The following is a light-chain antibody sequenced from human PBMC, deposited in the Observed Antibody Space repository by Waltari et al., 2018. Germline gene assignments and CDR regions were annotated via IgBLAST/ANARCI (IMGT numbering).Light chain of an antibody. V-gene: IGLV1-47*01. J-gene: IGLJ2*01. CDR2: RSD. CDR1: SSNIGSNY. Sequence: QSVLTQPPSVSGTPGQRVTISCSGSSSNIGSNYVCWYQQLPGTAPKLLIFRSDQRPSGVPDRFSGSKSGTSASLAISGLRSEDEADYYCAAWLDTLSGPEVLFGGGTKLTVL. CDR3: AAWLDTLSGPEVL.